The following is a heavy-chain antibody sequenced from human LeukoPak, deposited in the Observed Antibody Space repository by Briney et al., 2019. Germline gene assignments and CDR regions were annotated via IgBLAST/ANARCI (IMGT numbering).Heavy chain of an antibody. V-gene: IGHV4-34*01. Sequence: PSETLSLTCAVYGGSFSGYYWSWIRQPPGKGLEWIGEINHSGSTNYNPSLKSRVTISVDTSMNQFSLKLSSVTAADTAVYYCARTYSNYVSLNWFDPWGQGTLATVSS. J-gene: IGHJ5*02. CDR1: GGSFSGYY. CDR2: INHSGST. CDR3: ARTYSNYVSLNWFDP. D-gene: IGHD4-11*01.